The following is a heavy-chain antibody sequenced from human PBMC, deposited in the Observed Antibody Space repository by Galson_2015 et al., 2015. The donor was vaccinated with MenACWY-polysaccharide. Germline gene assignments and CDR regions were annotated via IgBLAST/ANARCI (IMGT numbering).Heavy chain of an antibody. CDR2: ISGSGSNT. D-gene: IGHD2-15*01. J-gene: IGHJ4*02. V-gene: IGHV3-23*01. Sequence: SLRLSCAASGFTFSSHAINWVRQAPGKGLEWVSVISGSGSNTQYADSVKGRFTISRDNSKNTLYLQMNSLRAVDTAVYYCAKRGYCSGGACYSFDYWGQGTLVTVSS. CDR1: GFTFSSHA. CDR3: AKRGYCSGGACYSFDY.